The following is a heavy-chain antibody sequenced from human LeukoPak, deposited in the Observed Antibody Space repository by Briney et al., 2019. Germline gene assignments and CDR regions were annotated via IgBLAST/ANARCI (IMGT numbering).Heavy chain of an antibody. D-gene: IGHD4-17*01. CDR2: ISGSGHRT. Sequence: GGTLRLSCAASGFTFSSYGVSWVRQAPGKGLEWVSGISGSGHRTYYADSVKGRFTISRDNSRSTLYLQMNSLRAEDTAVYYCASSYGDYAKHPDYWGQGTLVTVSS. J-gene: IGHJ4*02. CDR3: ASSYGDYAKHPDY. CDR1: GFTFSSYG. V-gene: IGHV3-23*01.